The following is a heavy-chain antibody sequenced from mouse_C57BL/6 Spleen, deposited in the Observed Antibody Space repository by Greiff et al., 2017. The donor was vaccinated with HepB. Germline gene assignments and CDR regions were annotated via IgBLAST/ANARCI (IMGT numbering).Heavy chain of an antibody. CDR3: ARSPNWDGNGWYFDV. Sequence: QVQLQQSGAELAKPGASVKLSCKASGYTFTSYWMHWVKQRPGQGLEWIGYINPSSGYTKYNQKFKDKATLTADKSSRTAYMQLSSLTYEDSAVYYCARSPNWDGNGWYFDVWGTGTTVTVSS. J-gene: IGHJ1*03. D-gene: IGHD4-1*01. CDR2: INPSSGYT. V-gene: IGHV1-7*01. CDR1: GYTFTSYW.